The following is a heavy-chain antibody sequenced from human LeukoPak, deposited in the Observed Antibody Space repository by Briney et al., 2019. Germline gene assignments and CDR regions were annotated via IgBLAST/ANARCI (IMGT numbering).Heavy chain of an antibody. CDR2: IYYSGST. CDR1: GGSISSYY. CDR3: ARDQTYSGSGIYTYFDY. J-gene: IGHJ4*02. D-gene: IGHD3-10*01. V-gene: IGHV4-59*12. Sequence: PSETLSLTCTVSGGSISSYYWSWIRQPPGKGREWLGYIYYSGSTNYNPSLRSRVTISADTSKNHFSLKLTSVTAADTAVYYCARDQTYSGSGIYTYFDYWGQGILVTVSS.